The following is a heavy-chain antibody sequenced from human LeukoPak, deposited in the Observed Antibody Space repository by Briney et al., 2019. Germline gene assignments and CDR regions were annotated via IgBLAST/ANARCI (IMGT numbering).Heavy chain of an antibody. CDR2: ISGSGGST. J-gene: IGHJ4*02. CDR3: AKGVPGTVTTYLDY. V-gene: IGHV3-23*01. CDR1: GFTFSSYA. Sequence: GGSLRLSCAASGFTFSSYAMSWVRQAPGKGLEWVSAISGSGGSTYYADSVKGRFTISRDTSKNTLYLQMNSLRAEDTAVYYCAKGVPGTVTTYLDYWGQGTLVTVSS. D-gene: IGHD4-17*01.